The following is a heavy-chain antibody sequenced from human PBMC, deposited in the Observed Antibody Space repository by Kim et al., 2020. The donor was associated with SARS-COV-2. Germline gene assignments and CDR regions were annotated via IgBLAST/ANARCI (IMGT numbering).Heavy chain of an antibody. Sequence: DSVKGRFTISRDNSKNTLYLQMNSLRAEDTAVYYCARERGDIVGATGFDPWGQGTLVTVSS. CDR3: ARERGDIVGATGFDP. J-gene: IGHJ5*02. D-gene: IGHD1-26*01. V-gene: IGHV3-53*01.